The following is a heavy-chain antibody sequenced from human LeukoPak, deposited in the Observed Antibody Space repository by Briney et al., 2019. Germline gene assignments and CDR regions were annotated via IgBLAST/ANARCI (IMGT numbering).Heavy chain of an antibody. CDR1: GFTFSSYG. V-gene: IGHV3-30*02. CDR2: IRYDGSNK. Sequence: GGSLRLSCAASGFTFSSYGMHWVRQAPGKGLEWVAFIRYDGSNKYYADSVKGRFTISRDNSKNTLYLQMNSLRAEDTAVNYCAKDAGYSSSWYFDYWGQGTLVTVSS. CDR3: AKDAGYSSSWYFDY. J-gene: IGHJ4*02. D-gene: IGHD6-13*01.